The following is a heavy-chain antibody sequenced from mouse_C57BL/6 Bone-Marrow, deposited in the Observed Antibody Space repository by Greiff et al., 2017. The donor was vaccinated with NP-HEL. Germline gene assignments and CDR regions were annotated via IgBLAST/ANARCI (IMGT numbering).Heavy chain of an antibody. CDR3: TRERDGYRFGY. CDR1: GYTFTDYE. CDR2: IDPETGGT. Sequence: QVQLQQSGAELVRPGASVTLSCKASGYTFTDYEMHWVKQTPVHGLEWIGAIDPETGGTAYNQKFKGKAILTADKSSSTAYMELRSLTSEDSAVYYGTRERDGYRFGYWGQGTTLTVSS. V-gene: IGHV1-15*01. J-gene: IGHJ2*01. D-gene: IGHD2-3*01.